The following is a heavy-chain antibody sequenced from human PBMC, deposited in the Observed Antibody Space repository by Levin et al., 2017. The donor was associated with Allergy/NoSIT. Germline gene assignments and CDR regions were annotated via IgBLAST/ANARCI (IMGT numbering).Heavy chain of an antibody. J-gene: IGHJ6*02. D-gene: IGHD3-3*01. CDR3: ARGGIFEPGMDV. V-gene: IGHV3-74*01. CDR1: GFTFSSYW. Sequence: LSLTCAASGFTFSSYWMHWVRQAPGKGLVWVSRINSDGSSTSYADSVKGRFTISRDNAKNTLYLQMNSLRAEDTAVYYCARGGIFEPGMDVWGQGTTVTVSS. CDR2: INSDGSST.